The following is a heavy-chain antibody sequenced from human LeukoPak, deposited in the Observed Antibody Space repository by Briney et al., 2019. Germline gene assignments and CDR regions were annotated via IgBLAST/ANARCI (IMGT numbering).Heavy chain of an antibody. V-gene: IGHV4-34*01. D-gene: IGHD3-3*01. CDR1: GGSFSGYY. Sequence: SETLSLTCGVYGGSFSGYYWSWIRQPPGKGLEWIGEINDSGRSNYKSSLKSRVTISVDTSKNQFSLKLSSVTAADTAVYYCARECDGYYFDYWGQGTLVTVSS. CDR2: INDSGRS. J-gene: IGHJ4*02. CDR3: ARECDGYYFDY.